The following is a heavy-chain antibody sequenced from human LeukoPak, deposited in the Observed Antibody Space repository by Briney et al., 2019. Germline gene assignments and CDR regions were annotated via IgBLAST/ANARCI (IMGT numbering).Heavy chain of an antibody. CDR3: AKDSSDIVLMVYAINDY. J-gene: IGHJ4*02. CDR1: GFTFSSYA. Sequence: GGSLRLSCAASGFTFSSYAMSWVRQAPGKGLEWVSAISGSGGSTYYADSVKGRFTISRDNSKNTLYLQMNSLRAEDTAVYYCAKDSSDIVLMVYAINDYWGQGTLVTVSS. D-gene: IGHD2-8*01. V-gene: IGHV3-23*01. CDR2: ISGSGGST.